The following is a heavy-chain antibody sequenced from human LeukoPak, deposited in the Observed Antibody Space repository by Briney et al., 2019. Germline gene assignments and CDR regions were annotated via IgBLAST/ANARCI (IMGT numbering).Heavy chain of an antibody. J-gene: IGHJ4*02. V-gene: IGHV3-23*01. CDR2: ISGSGGST. Sequence: PGGSLRLSCAASGFTFSSYAMSWVRQAPGKGLEWVSAISGSGGSTYYADSVKGRFTISRDNSKNTLYLQMNSLRAEDTAVYYCAKVHTVRGVSLYYSDYWGQGTLVTVSS. D-gene: IGHD3-10*01. CDR1: GFTFSSYA. CDR3: AKVHTVRGVSLYYSDY.